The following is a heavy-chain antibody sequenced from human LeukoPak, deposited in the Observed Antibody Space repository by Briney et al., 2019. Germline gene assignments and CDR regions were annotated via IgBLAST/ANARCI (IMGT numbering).Heavy chain of an antibody. D-gene: IGHD2-2*01. CDR2: IYHSGST. CDR3: ASNFLGYCSSTSCYRYFDY. J-gene: IGHJ4*02. Sequence: SQTLSLTCAVSGGSISSGGYSWSWIRQPPGKGLEWIGYIYHSGSTYYNPSLKSRVTISVDRSKNQFSLKLSSVTAADTAVYYCASNFLGYCSSTSCYRYFDYWGQGTLVTVSS. CDR1: GGSISSGGYS. V-gene: IGHV4-30-2*01.